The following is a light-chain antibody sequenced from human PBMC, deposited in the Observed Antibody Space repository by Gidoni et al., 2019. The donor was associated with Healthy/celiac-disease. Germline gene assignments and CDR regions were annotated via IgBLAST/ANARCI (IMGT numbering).Light chain of an antibody. V-gene: IGKV3-11*01. CDR1: QSVSSS. CDR2: DAS. CDR3: QQRSNWPLT. Sequence: EIVLTQSPATLSLSPGERATLSCRASQSVSSSLAWYQQKPGQAPRLLIYDASNRATGIPARFSGSVSGTDFTLTISSLEPEDFAVYYCQQRSNWPLTFGGXTKVEI. J-gene: IGKJ4*01.